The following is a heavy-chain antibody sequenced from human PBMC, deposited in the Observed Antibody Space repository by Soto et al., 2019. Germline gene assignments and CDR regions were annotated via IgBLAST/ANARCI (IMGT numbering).Heavy chain of an antibody. V-gene: IGHV4-59*01. CDR1: GGSISNYY. CDR2: VSYTGST. D-gene: IGHD3-10*02. Sequence: SETLSLTCDVSGGSISNYYWSWIRQPLGKGLEWMGYVSYTGSTNYNPSLKSRVTISVDTSRNQFSLKLTSVTAADTAVYYCARSRQPTSDWRGYYVIVPWGQGTLVTVSS. CDR3: ARSRQPTSDWRGYYVIVP. J-gene: IGHJ5*02.